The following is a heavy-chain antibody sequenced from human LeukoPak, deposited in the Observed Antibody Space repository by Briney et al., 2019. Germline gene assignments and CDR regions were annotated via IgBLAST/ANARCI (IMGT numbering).Heavy chain of an antibody. CDR3: VRGTGY. J-gene: IGHJ4*02. Sequence: GGSLRLSCSVSGFTFSTYVMHWVRQAPGKELEYVSAISSNGDNTYYADSVKGRFTISRDNSKNTLYLQMSSLRADDTAVYYCVRGTGYWGQGTLVTVSS. CDR2: ISSNGDNT. V-gene: IGHV3-64D*06. CDR1: GFTFSTYV.